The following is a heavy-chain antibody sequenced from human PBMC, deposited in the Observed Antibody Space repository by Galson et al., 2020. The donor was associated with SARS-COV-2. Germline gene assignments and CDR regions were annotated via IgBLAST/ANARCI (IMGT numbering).Heavy chain of an antibody. V-gene: IGHV3-48*03. CDR1: GFTFSSYE. J-gene: IGHJ3*02. D-gene: IGHD3-22*01. CDR2: ISSSGSTI. Sequence: GGSLRLSCAASGFTFSSYEMNWVRQAPGKGLEWVSYISSSGSTIYYADYVKGRFTISRDNAKNSLYLQMNSLRAEDTAVYYCARYYYDSSGYIPAWEVSTDAFDIWGQGTMVTVSS. CDR3: ARYYYDSSGYIPAWEVSTDAFDI.